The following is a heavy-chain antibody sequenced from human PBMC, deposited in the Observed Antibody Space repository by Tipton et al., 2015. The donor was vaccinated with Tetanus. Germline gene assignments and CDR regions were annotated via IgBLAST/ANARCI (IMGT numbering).Heavy chain of an antibody. J-gene: IGHJ4*02. CDR3: ARANNDYPKKGPFDY. CDR1: GEALGNGDYY. V-gene: IGHV4-30-4*01. CDR2: IYYSGST. Sequence: GEALGNGDYYWSWIRQPPGKGLESIGYIYYSGSTYYNPSLKSRVTISVDTSKNQFSLRLSSVTAADTAVYYCARANNDYPKKGPFDYWGQGILVTVSS. D-gene: IGHD5-12*01.